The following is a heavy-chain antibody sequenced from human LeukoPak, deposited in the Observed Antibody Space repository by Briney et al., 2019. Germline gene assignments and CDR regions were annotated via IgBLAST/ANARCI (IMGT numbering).Heavy chain of an antibody. Sequence: SETLSLTCAVYGGSFSGYYWSWIRQPPGKGLGWIGEINHSGSTNYNPSLKSRVTISVDTSKNQFTLKLSSVTAADTAVYYRARSDGSSWHNDYWGQGTLVTVSS. CDR3: ARSDGSSWHNDY. D-gene: IGHD6-13*01. V-gene: IGHV4-34*01. CDR2: INHSGST. CDR1: GGSFSGYY. J-gene: IGHJ4*02.